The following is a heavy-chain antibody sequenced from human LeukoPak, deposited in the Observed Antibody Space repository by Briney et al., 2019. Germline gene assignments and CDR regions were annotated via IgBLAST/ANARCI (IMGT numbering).Heavy chain of an antibody. D-gene: IGHD3-3*01. J-gene: IGHJ4*02. CDR3: ASGLRFLEWLFSAPFDY. CDR2: ISYDGSNE. CDR1: GFTFSSYA. Sequence: GGSLRLSCAASGFTFSSYAMHWVRQAPGKGLEWVAVISYDGSNEYYADSVKGRFTISRDNSKNTLYLQMNSLRAEDTAVYYCASGLRFLEWLFSAPFDYWGQGTLVTVSS. V-gene: IGHV3-30-3*01.